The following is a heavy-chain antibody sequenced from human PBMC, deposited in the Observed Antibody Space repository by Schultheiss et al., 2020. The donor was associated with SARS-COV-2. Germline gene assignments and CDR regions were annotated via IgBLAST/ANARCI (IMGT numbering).Heavy chain of an antibody. J-gene: IGHJ6*02. CDR1: GFTFSSYW. Sequence: GGSLRLSCAASGFTFSSYWMSWVRQAPGKGLEWVSYISSSSSYTNYADSVKGRFTISRDNSKNTLYLQMNSLRAEDTAVYYCARERRGYCSGGSCTYYYYGMDVWGQGTTVTVSS. D-gene: IGHD2-15*01. CDR2: ISSSSSYT. CDR3: ARERRGYCSGGSCTYYYYGMDV. V-gene: IGHV3-21*05.